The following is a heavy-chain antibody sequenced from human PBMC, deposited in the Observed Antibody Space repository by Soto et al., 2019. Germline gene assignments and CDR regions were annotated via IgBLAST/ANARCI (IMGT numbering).Heavy chain of an antibody. D-gene: IGHD5-12*01. Sequence: EVQLLESGGGLVQPGGSLRLSCAASGFTFSSYAMSWVRQAPGKGLEWVSAISGSGGSTYYADSVKGRFTISRDNSKNTLYLQMNSLRAEDTAVYYCASSRDGYQTLDYWGQGTLVTVSS. CDR2: ISGSGGST. CDR3: ASSRDGYQTLDY. J-gene: IGHJ4*02. V-gene: IGHV3-23*01. CDR1: GFTFSSYA.